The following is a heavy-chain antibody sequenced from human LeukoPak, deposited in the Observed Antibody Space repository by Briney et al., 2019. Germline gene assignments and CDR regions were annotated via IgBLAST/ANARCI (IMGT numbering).Heavy chain of an antibody. CDR2: INWNGGST. Sequence: PGGSLRLSCAASGFTLDDYGMSGGRQAPGKRLEWVSGINWNGGSTGYAVSVKSRFTISRDNAKNYLYLQMNGLRAEDTALYYCARAPTAYSSGWYVDYWGQGTLVTVSS. CDR1: GFTLDDYG. CDR3: ARAPTAYSSGWYVDY. D-gene: IGHD6-19*01. J-gene: IGHJ4*02. V-gene: IGHV3-20*04.